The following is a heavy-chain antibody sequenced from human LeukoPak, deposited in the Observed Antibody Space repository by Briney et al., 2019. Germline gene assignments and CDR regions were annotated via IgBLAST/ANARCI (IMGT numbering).Heavy chain of an antibody. Sequence: PGGSLRLSCAASGFTFSSYGMHWVRQAPGKGLEWVAVISYDGSNKYYADSVKGRFTISRDNSKNTLYLQMNSLRAEDTAVYYCXKGGAGYGAPPPDAFDIWGQGTMVTVSS. CDR3: XKGGAGYGAPPPDAFDI. D-gene: IGHD4-17*01. V-gene: IGHV3-30*18. CDR1: GFTFSSYG. CDR2: ISYDGSNK. J-gene: IGHJ3*02.